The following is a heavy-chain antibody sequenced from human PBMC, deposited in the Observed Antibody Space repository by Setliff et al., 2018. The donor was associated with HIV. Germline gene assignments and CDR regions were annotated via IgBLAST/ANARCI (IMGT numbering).Heavy chain of an antibody. CDR3: ARDPHYFDRSGYYSYFYFDF. CDR2: INYSGTT. J-gene: IGHJ4*02. V-gene: IGHV4-39*06. D-gene: IGHD3-22*01. Sequence: SETLSLTCTISGGSISAESYSWAWIRQPPGKGLEWIGAINYSGTTYYNPSLQSRVTMAVDTSKNQLPLKLTSMTAADTAVYYCARDPHYFDRSGYYSYFYFDFWGQGTLVTVSS. CDR1: GGSISAESYS.